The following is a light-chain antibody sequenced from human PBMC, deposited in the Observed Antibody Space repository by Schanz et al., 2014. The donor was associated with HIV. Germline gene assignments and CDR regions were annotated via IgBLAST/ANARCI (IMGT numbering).Light chain of an antibody. CDR1: SSDIGTYNR. V-gene: IGLV2-18*02. J-gene: IGLJ2*01. Sequence: QSALTQPPSVSGSPGQSVTISCTGTSSDIGTYNRVSWYQQSPGTAPKLLIYEVSDRPSGIPDRFSGSKSGNTASLTISGLQAEDEADYFCCSDTSSDTLVFGGGTKLTVL. CDR2: EVS. CDR3: CSDTSSDTLV.